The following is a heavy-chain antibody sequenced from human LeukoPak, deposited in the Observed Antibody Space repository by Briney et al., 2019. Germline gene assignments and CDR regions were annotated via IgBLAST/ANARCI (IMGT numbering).Heavy chain of an antibody. V-gene: IGHV4-38-2*02. J-gene: IGHJ4*02. D-gene: IGHD3-22*01. CDR3: ARDGYYYDGSFEY. Sequence: SETLSLTCAVSGYSISSGYFWAWIRQPPGKGLEWIGSISHSGSSYSKPSLKSRVIVSVDTSNNQFSLKLTSVTAADTATYYCARDGYYYDGSFEYWGQGIRVAVSS. CDR1: GYSISSGYF. CDR2: ISHSGSS.